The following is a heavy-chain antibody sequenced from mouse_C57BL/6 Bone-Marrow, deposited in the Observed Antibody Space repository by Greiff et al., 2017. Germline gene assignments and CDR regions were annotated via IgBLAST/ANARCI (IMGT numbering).Heavy chain of an antibody. CDR2: ITPNYGTT. J-gene: IGHJ4*01. D-gene: IGHD2-4*01. CDR3: SRGYDYDYARDY. CDR1: GYSFTDYN. Sequence: VKLQQSGPELVKPGASVKISCKASGYSFTDYNMNWVKQSNGKSLEWIGVITPNYGTTSYNQKFKGKATLTVDQSSSTAYMQLNSLTSEDSAVYDCSRGYDYDYARDYWGQGTSVTVSA. V-gene: IGHV1-39*01.